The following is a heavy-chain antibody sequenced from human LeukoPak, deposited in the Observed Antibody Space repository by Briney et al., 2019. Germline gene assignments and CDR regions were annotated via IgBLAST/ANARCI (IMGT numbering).Heavy chain of an antibody. V-gene: IGHV3-30*18. CDR2: ISYDGSNK. D-gene: IGHD6-6*01. J-gene: IGHJ4*02. CDR3: TKESSPGDY. CDR1: GYTFSDHA. Sequence: GRSLRLSCAATGYTFSDHAVHWVRQAPGKGLEWVAVISYDGSNKYYADSVKGRFTISRDNSKNTLYLQMDSLRPEDTAVYYCTKESSPGDYWGLGTLVTVSS.